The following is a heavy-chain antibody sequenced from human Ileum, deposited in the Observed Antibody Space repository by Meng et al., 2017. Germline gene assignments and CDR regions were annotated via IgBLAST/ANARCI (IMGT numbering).Heavy chain of an antibody. CDR1: GFTLSIYS. V-gene: IGHV3-21*01. Sequence: GGPLRPSCAASGFTLSIYSMNGVRKAPGKGLEGDSSISSSSSYIWYADSVKGRFTISRDNAKSSLSLQMNSLRAEDTAVYYCARYYYGMDVWGQGTTVTVSS. CDR3: ARYYYGMDV. J-gene: IGHJ6*02. CDR2: ISSSSSYI.